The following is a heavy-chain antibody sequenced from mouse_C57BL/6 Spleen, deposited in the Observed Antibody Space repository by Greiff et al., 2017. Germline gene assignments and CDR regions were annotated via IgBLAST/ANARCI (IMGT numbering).Heavy chain of an antibody. CDR3: ARPSYYGSSSGYYAMDY. CDR2: IWSGGST. CDR1: GFSLTSYG. J-gene: IGHJ4*01. Sequence: QVQLQQSGPGLVQPSQSLSITCTVSGFSLTSYGVHWVRQSPGKGLEWLGVIWSGGSTDYNAAFISRLSISKDNSKSQVFFKMNSLQADDTAIYYCARPSYYGSSSGYYAMDYWGQGTSDTVSS. V-gene: IGHV2-2*01. D-gene: IGHD1-1*01.